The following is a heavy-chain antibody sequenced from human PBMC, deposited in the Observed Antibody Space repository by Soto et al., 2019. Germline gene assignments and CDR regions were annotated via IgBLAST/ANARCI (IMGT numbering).Heavy chain of an antibody. Sequence: GPGPRRASETLSLTCTVSGGSINSFYWAWIRQPAGKGLEWIGRIYTTGDTKYNPSLQSRVTMSVDTSKNQFSLRLNSVTAADTAVYYCARDGVSHDYWGQGILVTVSS. CDR3: ARDGVSHDY. J-gene: IGHJ4*02. V-gene: IGHV4-4*07. CDR1: GGSINSFY. CDR2: IYTTGDT. D-gene: IGHD6-13*01.